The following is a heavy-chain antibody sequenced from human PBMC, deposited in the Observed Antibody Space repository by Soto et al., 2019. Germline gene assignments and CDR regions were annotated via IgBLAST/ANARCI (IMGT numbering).Heavy chain of an antibody. CDR1: GFTFGDYA. CDR3: TRERANTAMVPLGYHGMDV. CDR2: IRSKAYGGTT. D-gene: IGHD5-18*01. Sequence: GGSLRLSCTASGFTFGDYAMSWVRQAPGKGLEWVGFIRSKAYGGTTEYAASVKGRFTISRDDSKSIAYLQMNSLKTEDTAVYYCTRERANTAMVPLGYHGMDVWGQGTTVTVSS. J-gene: IGHJ6*02. V-gene: IGHV3-49*04.